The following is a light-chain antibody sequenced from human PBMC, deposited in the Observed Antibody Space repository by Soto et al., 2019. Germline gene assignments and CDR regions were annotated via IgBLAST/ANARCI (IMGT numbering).Light chain of an antibody. J-gene: IGLJ2*01. CDR1: SSNIGSFYD. Sequence: QSVLTQPPSVSGAPWQRVTIPCTGSSSNIGSFYDVHWYQQLPGTVPKLLIYGDNNRPSGVPDRFSGSKSGTSASLAITGLQPEDEADYYCQSYDNSLSHVVFGGGTKLTVL. V-gene: IGLV1-40*01. CDR2: GDN. CDR3: QSYDNSLSHVV.